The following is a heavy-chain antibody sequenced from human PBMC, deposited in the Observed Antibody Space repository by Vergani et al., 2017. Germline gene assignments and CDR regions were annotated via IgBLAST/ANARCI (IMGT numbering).Heavy chain of an antibody. J-gene: IGHJ4*02. V-gene: IGHV3-30*02. CDR3: AKDDEYYGPETLHYFDF. CDR2: IRYDGRNK. Sequence: QVQLVESGGGVVQPGGSLRLSCAASGFTFNAYGMHWVRQAPGKGLEWLSFIRYDGRNKYYADSVKGRFTISKDNSKNTVYLQLNSLTDGDTALYYCAKDDEYYGPETLHYFDFWGQGIQVTVSS. CDR1: GFTFNAYG. D-gene: IGHD2/OR15-2a*01.